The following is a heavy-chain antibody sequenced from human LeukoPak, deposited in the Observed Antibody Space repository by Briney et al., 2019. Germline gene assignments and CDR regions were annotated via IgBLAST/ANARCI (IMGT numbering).Heavy chain of an antibody. Sequence: NSSETLSLTCTVSGGSISSYYWSWIRQPPGKGLEWIGYIYYSGSTNYNPSLKSRVTISVDTSKNQFSLKLSSVTAAGTAVYYCARAKYGDYYYYYMDVWGKGTTVTISS. CDR3: ARAKYGDYYYYYMDV. CDR1: GGSISSYY. V-gene: IGHV4-59*01. CDR2: IYYSGST. J-gene: IGHJ6*03. D-gene: IGHD4-17*01.